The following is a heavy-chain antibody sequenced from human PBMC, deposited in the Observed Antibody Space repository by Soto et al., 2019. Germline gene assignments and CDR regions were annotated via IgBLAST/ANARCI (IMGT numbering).Heavy chain of an antibody. Sequence: GGSLRLSCAASGFTFSDYYMSWIRQAPGKGLEWVSYISSSGSTIYYADSVKGRFTISRDNAKNSLYLQMNSLRAEDTAVYYCASPYSSSWFHNWFDPWGQGTLVTVSS. V-gene: IGHV3-11*01. J-gene: IGHJ5*02. CDR2: ISSSGSTI. CDR3: ASPYSSSWFHNWFDP. CDR1: GFTFSDYY. D-gene: IGHD6-13*01.